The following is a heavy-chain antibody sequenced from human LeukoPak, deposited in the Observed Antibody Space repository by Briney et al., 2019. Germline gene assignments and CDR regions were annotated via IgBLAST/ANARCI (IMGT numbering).Heavy chain of an antibody. V-gene: IGHV3-74*03. J-gene: IGHJ4*02. CDR3: SRSQFDY. CDR1: GFPFSSYW. Sequence: SGGSLRLSCEPSGFPFSSYWMLWVRQDPGKGLVWVSRISGDGTIKTYADFVRGRFTISRDNTKNILYLQMNSLKVEDTATYFCSRSQFDYWGQGVLVTVSS. CDR2: ISGDGTIK.